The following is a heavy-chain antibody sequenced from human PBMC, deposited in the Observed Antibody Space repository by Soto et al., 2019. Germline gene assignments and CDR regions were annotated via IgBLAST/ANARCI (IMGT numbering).Heavy chain of an antibody. V-gene: IGHV3-30*18. Sequence: LRLSCAASGFTFSSYGMHWVRQAPGKGLEWVAVISYDGSNKYYADSVKGRFTISRDNSKNTLYLQMNSLRAEDTAVYYCAKDVRLFYYYYYGMDVWGQGTTVTVSS. CDR3: AKDVRLFYYYYYGMDV. J-gene: IGHJ6*02. CDR1: GFTFSSYG. CDR2: ISYDGSNK.